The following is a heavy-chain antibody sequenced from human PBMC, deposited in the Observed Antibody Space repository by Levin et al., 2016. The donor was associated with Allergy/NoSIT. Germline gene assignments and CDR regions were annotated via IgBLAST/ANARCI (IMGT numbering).Heavy chain of an antibody. J-gene: IGHJ4*02. D-gene: IGHD5-12*01. Sequence: SETLSLTCTVSGGSISGYYWSWIRQPPGKGLEWIGYIYDSGSTNYSPSLKSRVTISVDTSKNQFSLKLSSVTAADTAVYYCATTRTTRGYSGYDFDSWGQGTLVTVSS. CDR3: ATTRTTRGYSGYDFDS. CDR1: GGSISGYY. V-gene: IGHV4-59*01. CDR2: IYDSGST.